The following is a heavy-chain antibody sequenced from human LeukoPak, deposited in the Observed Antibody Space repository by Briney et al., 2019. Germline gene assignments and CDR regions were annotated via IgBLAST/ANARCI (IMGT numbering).Heavy chain of an antibody. CDR2: INAGNGNT. CDR1: GYTFTSYA. J-gene: IGHJ4*02. Sequence: ASVKVSCKASGYTFTSYAMHWVRQAPGQRLEWMGWINAGNGNTKYSQKFQGRVTITRDTSASTAYMELSSLRSEDTAVYYCARVIAGESGFDYWGQGTLVTVSS. CDR3: ARVIAGESGFDY. V-gene: IGHV1-3*01. D-gene: IGHD3-10*01.